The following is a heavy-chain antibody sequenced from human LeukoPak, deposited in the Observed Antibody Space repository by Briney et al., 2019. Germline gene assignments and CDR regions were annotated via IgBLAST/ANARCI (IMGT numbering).Heavy chain of an antibody. J-gene: IGHJ5*02. Sequence: GASVEVSCKASGYTFTSYGISWVRQAPGQGLEWMGWVSAYNGNTNYAQKLQGRVTMTTDTSTSTAYMELRSLRSDDTAVYYCARARNYYDSSGYPLFDPWGQGTLVTVSS. CDR2: VSAYNGNT. V-gene: IGHV1-18*01. D-gene: IGHD3-22*01. CDR3: ARARNYYDSSGYPLFDP. CDR1: GYTFTSYG.